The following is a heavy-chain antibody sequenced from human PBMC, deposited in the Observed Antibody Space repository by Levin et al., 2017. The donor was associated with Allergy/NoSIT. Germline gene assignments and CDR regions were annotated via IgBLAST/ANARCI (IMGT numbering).Heavy chain of an antibody. V-gene: IGHV3-9*01. CDR2: ISWNSGSI. CDR1: GFTFDDYA. D-gene: IGHD5-24*01. CDR3: AKDINGYSGFDP. J-gene: IGHJ5*02. Sequence: GGSLRLSCAASGFTFDDYAMHWVRQAPGKGLEWVSGISWNSGSIGYADSVKGRFTISRDNAKNSLYLQMNSLRAEDTALYYCAKDINGYSGFDPWGQGTLVTVSS.